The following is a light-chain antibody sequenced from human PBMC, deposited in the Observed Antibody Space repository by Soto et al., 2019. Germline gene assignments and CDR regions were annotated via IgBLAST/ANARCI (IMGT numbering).Light chain of an antibody. CDR3: QQSHDVPRT. CDR2: GAS. V-gene: IGKV1-39*01. J-gene: IGKJ1*01. Sequence: DIQMTQSPSSLSASVGDRVSITCRASQTIYGYLNWYQQRPGKATKILIYGASNLQRGVPSRLSGSGSGTDFTLTISSLQPEDFATYYGQQSHDVPRTFGQGTKVEIK. CDR1: QTIYGY.